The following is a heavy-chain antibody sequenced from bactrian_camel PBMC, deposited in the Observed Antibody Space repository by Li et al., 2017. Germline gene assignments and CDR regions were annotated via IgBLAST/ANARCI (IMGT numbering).Heavy chain of an antibody. D-gene: IGHD6*01. CDR1: GLTATC. V-gene: IGHV3S55*01. CDR2: IKIGGET. Sequence: HVQLVESGGGSVQAGGSLRLSCTASGLTATCMGWFRKSLMKDREAVAAIKIGGETKLADSVKGRFTISRANGNDTVTLQMNSLKTEDTAMYYCTKDRGRAVPAGSFDYWAQGTQVTVS. CDR3: TKDRGRAVPAGSFDY. J-gene: IGHJ6*01.